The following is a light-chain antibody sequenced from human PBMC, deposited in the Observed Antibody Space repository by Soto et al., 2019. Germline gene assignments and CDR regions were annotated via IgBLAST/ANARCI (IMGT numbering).Light chain of an antibody. Sequence: EIVLTQSPATLSLFPGEKATLSCRASQSVSSYLAWYQQKPGQAPRLLIYDASNRATGIPARFSGSGSGTDFTLTISSLEPEDFAVYYGQQRSNWPPITFGQGTGLE. CDR1: QSVSSY. CDR3: QQRSNWPPIT. J-gene: IGKJ5*01. V-gene: IGKV3-11*01. CDR2: DAS.